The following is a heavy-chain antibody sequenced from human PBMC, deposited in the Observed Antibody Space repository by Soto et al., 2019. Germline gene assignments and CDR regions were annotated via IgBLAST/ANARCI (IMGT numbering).Heavy chain of an antibody. J-gene: IGHJ4*02. CDR3: AKDALSNYDFWSGYQINGWDY. Sequence: GGSLRLSCAASGFTFSSYAMSWVRQAPGKGLEWVSAISGSGGSTYYADSVKGRFTISRDNSKNTLYLQMNSLRAEDTAVYYCAKDALSNYDFWSGYQINGWDYWGQGTLVTVSS. CDR2: ISGSGGST. D-gene: IGHD3-3*01. V-gene: IGHV3-23*01. CDR1: GFTFSSYA.